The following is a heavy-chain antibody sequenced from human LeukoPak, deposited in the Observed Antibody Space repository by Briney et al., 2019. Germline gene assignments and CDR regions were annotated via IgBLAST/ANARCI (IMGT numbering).Heavy chain of an antibody. CDR2: ISGSGGTT. D-gene: IGHD6-19*01. Sequence: GGSLRLSCAASGFTFSGYAMSWVRQAPGKGLEWVSAISGSGGTTYYADSVKGRFTISRDNSKNTLYLQMNSLRAEDTAVYYCTTAPVWSSGWYYFDYWGQGTLVTVSS. CDR3: TTAPVWSSGWYYFDY. V-gene: IGHV3-23*01. J-gene: IGHJ4*02. CDR1: GFTFSGYA.